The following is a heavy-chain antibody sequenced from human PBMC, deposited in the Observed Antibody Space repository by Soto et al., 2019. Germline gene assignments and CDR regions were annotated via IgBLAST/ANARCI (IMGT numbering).Heavy chain of an antibody. J-gene: IGHJ4*02. Sequence: QLQLQESGSGLVKPSQTLFLTCGVSGGSISNGGYSWTWIRQPPGKGLEWIGYIYHRGSTYYNPSLKIRVTISFDRSKKQFSLELNSVTAADTAVYYCARGGAGSGYYLFDYWGQGTLVTVSS. CDR2: IYHRGST. CDR3: ARGGAGSGYYLFDY. CDR1: GGSISNGGYS. V-gene: IGHV4-30-2*01. D-gene: IGHD3-22*01.